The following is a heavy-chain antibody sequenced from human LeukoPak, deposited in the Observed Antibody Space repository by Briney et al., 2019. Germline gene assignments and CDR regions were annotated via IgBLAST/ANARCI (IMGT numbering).Heavy chain of an antibody. V-gene: IGHV5-51*01. CDR3: ARQSITIFGVPRGWFDP. Sequence: GASLQISCKGSGSSFTNYWIGWVRQMPGKGLEWMGIIYPDDSNTKYSPSFQGLVTISADKSISTAYLQWSSLKASDTAMYYCARQSITIFGVPRGWFDPWGQGTLVTVSS. CDR1: GSSFTNYW. J-gene: IGHJ5*02. CDR2: IYPDDSNT. D-gene: IGHD3-3*01.